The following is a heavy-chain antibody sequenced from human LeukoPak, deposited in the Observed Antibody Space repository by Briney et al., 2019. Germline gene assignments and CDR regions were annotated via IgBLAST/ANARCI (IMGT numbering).Heavy chain of an antibody. CDR3: ARGNGNNYGYLYY. CDR2: IWFDGSKK. J-gene: IGHJ4*02. D-gene: IGHD5-18*01. V-gene: IGHV3-33*01. CDR1: GFTFSSSG. Sequence: GRSLRLSCEPSGFTFSSSGMHWVRQAPGKGLEWVAVIWFDGSKKYYPDSVKGRFTISRDNSKNTLSLEMNSLRDEDTAVYYCARGNGNNYGYLYYWGQGTVVTVSS.